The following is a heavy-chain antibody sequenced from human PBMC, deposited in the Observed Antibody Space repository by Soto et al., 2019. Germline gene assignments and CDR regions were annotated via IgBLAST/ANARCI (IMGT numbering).Heavy chain of an antibody. Sequence: QVQLVQSGAEVKKPGASVKVSCKASGYTFTSYGISWVRQAPGRGLDWLGWISAYNTNTNYAQKLQGRVTMTTDTSTGTAYMELRSLRSDDTAVYYCARDAGAYCGGDCYFGELGAFDIWGQGTMVTVSS. D-gene: IGHD2-21*02. CDR1: GYTFTSYG. J-gene: IGHJ3*02. V-gene: IGHV1-18*01. CDR3: ARDAGAYCGGDCYFGELGAFDI. CDR2: ISAYNTNT.